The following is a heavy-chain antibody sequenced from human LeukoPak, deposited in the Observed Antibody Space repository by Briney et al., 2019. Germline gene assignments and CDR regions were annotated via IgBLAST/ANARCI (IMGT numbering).Heavy chain of an antibody. Sequence: GGSLRLSCAASGFTFSSYAMTWVRQAPGKGLEWVSGISGSGGRTYYADSVKGRFTISRDNSKNTLYLQMNSLRAEDTAVYYCARDGYYYGMDVWGQGTTVTVSS. CDR2: ISGSGGRT. V-gene: IGHV3-23*01. CDR3: ARDGYYYGMDV. J-gene: IGHJ6*02. CDR1: GFTFSSYA.